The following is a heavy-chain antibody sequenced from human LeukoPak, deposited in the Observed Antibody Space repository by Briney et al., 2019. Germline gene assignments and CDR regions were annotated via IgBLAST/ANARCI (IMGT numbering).Heavy chain of an antibody. D-gene: IGHD1-26*01. V-gene: IGHV3-7*01. J-gene: IGHJ4*02. CDR2: IKQDGSEK. Sequence: GGSLRLSCAASGFTLSSYWMSWVRQAPGKGLEWVANIKQDGSEKYYVDSVKGRFTISRDNAKNSLYLQMNSLRAEDTAVYYCARVVGAYLDYWGQGTRVTVSS. CDR1: GFTLSSYW. CDR3: ARVVGAYLDY.